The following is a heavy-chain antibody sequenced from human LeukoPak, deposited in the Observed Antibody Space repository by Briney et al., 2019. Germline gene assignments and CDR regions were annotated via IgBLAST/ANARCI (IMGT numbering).Heavy chain of an antibody. CDR2: ISSSSYI. CDR3: AREAIGAVDY. D-gene: IGHD3-10*01. V-gene: IGHV3-21*01. CDR1: GFAFSSYS. J-gene: IGHJ4*02. Sequence: PGGSLRLSCAASGFAFSSYSMNWVRQAPGKGPEWVSSISSSSYIYYADSVKGRFTISRDNAKNSLYLQMNSLRAEDTAVYYCAREAIGAVDYWGQGTLVTVSS.